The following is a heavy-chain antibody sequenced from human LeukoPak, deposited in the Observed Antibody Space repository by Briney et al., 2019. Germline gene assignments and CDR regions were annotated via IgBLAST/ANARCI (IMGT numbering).Heavy chain of an antibody. CDR3: ASVCSGGSCYSA. J-gene: IGHJ5*02. Sequence: PSETLSLTCTVSGGSISSSSYYWGWIRQPPGKGLEWIGSIYYSGSTYYNPSLKSRVTISVDTSKNQFSLKLSSVTAADTAVYYCASVCSGGSCYSAWGQGTLVTVSS. V-gene: IGHV4-39*07. D-gene: IGHD2-15*01. CDR1: GGSISSSSYY. CDR2: IYYSGST.